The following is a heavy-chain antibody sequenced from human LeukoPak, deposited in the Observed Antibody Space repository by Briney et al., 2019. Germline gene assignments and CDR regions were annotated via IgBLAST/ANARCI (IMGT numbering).Heavy chain of an antibody. CDR3: GKNRYSGSLSPFDI. CDR1: GFVFSTYG. V-gene: IGHV3-23*01. Sequence: GGSLRLSCAASGFVFSTYGMHWVRQAPGKGLEWVSAISGGGGNTYYADSVKGRFTISRDNSKNTLYLQMNSLRAKDTAVYYCGKNRYSGSLSPFDIWGQGTMVTVSS. D-gene: IGHD1-26*01. J-gene: IGHJ3*02. CDR2: ISGGGGNT.